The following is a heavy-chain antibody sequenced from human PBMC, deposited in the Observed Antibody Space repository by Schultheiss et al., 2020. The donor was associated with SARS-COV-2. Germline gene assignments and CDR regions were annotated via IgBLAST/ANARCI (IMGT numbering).Heavy chain of an antibody. Sequence: GGSLRLSCAASGFTFSNAWMSWVRQAPGKGLEWVGRIKSKTDGGTTDYAAPVKGRFTISRDDSKNTLYLQMNSLKTEDTAVYYCTTELDYYAHGRVSGVPGHYWGQGTLVTVSS. J-gene: IGHJ4*02. CDR2: IKSKTDGGTT. D-gene: IGHD3-10*01. CDR1: GFTFSNAW. CDR3: TTELDYYAHGRVSGVPGHY. V-gene: IGHV3-15*01.